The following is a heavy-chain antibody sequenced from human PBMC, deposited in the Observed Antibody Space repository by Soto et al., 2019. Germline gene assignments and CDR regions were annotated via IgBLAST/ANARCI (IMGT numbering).Heavy chain of an antibody. CDR2: ISGSGGST. CDR1: GFTFSSYA. Sequence: EVQLLESGGGLVQPGGSLRLSCAASGFTFSSYAMSWVRQAPGKGLEWVSAISGSGGSTYYADSVKGRFTISRDNSKNTQDLQMNSLRAEDAAVYYSAKELVGSVVVVADYMDVWGKGTTVTVSS. CDR3: AKELVGSVVVVADYMDV. J-gene: IGHJ6*03. V-gene: IGHV3-23*01. D-gene: IGHD2-15*01.